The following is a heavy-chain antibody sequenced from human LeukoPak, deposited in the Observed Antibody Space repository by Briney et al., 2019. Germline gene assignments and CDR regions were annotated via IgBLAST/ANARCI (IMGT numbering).Heavy chain of an antibody. Sequence: PGWAVPVSCLSCRWIYINYALNGVGQAPGKGLEGVAVISYEGSNKYYAESVQGLLRISRDNAKTTLYVQMNSLRADDTAVYYCAKPDTAMVTTDAFDIWAQGTMVSVSS. CDR2: ISYEGSNK. CDR3: AKPDTAMVTTDAFDI. J-gene: IGHJ3*02. D-gene: IGHD5-18*01. V-gene: IGHV3-30*18. CDR1: RWIYINYA.